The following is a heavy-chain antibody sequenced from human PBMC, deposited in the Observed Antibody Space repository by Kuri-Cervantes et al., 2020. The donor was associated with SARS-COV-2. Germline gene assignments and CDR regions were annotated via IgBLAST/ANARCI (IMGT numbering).Heavy chain of an antibody. Sequence: ASVKVSSCKASGYTFTSYYMHWVRQVPGQGLEWMGIISPTSGSTNYAQRFQGRVTMTRDTSTSTVYMELGSLRSEDTAVYYCGRDDDSGSLPDCWGQGTLVTVSS. CDR2: ISPTSGST. J-gene: IGHJ4*02. V-gene: IGHV1-46*01. D-gene: IGHD1-26*01. CDR1: GYTFTSYY. CDR3: GRDDDSGSLPDC.